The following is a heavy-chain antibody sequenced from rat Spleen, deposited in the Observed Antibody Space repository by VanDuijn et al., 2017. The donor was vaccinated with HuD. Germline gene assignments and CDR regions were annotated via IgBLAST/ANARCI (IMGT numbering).Heavy chain of an antibody. J-gene: IGHJ2*01. CDR3: TTKYRYNSPFDY. Sequence: EVQLVESGGGLVQPGRSLKLSCVASGFTFSRYWMYWVRQAPGKGLEWVSSISSEGVNTYYPDSVKGRFTISRDDAKSTLYLQMDSLRSEDTATYYCTTKYRYNSPFDYWGQGVMVTVSS. CDR2: ISSEGVNT. V-gene: IGHV5-58*01. CDR1: GFTFSRYW. D-gene: IGHD1-5*01.